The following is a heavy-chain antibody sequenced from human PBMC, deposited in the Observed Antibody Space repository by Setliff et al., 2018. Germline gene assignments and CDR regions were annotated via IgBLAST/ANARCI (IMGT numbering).Heavy chain of an antibody. CDR3: VPGRGS. CDR2: TRNKANSYTT. V-gene: IGHV3-72*01. CDR1: GFIFSDYY. J-gene: IGHJ5*02. Sequence: PGGSLRLSCAASGFIFSDYYMDWVRQAPGKGLEWVGRTRNKANSYTTEYAASVKGRFTISRDNAQNTLYLHMNNLRAEDTAVFYCVPGRGSWGQGALVTVSS. D-gene: IGHD6-25*01.